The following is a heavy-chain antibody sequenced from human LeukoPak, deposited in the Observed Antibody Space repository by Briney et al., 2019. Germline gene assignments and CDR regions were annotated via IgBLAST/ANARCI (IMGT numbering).Heavy chain of an antibody. CDR3: AREGRSSSYFDY. D-gene: IGHD6-13*01. CDR1: GYTFTAYY. CDR2: INTISGGT. J-gene: IGHJ4*02. Sequence: GASVKVSCKASGYTFTAYYIHWVRQAPGQGLEWIGWINTISGGTNYAQKFQGRVTMTRDTSISTAYMELSRLRSDDTAAYYCAREGRSSSYFDYWGQGTLVTVSS. V-gene: IGHV1-2*02.